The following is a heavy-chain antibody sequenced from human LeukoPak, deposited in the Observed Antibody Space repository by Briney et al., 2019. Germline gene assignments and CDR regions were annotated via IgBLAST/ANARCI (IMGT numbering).Heavy chain of an antibody. CDR1: GYTFTAYY. CDR2: ISPSTGGT. D-gene: IGHD7-27*01. J-gene: IGHJ4*02. Sequence: GASVKFSCKASGYTFTAYYIHWVRQAPGQGLEWMGWISPSTGGTNYAQKFQGRVTITGDTSINTAYMDLSRLTSDDTALYYCARDHNSENWGSLGGWGQGTLVTVSS. V-gene: IGHV1-2*02. CDR3: ARDHNSENWGSLGG.